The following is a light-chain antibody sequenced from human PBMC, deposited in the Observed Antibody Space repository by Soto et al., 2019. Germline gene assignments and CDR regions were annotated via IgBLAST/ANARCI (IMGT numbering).Light chain of an antibody. J-gene: IGKJ1*01. V-gene: IGKV3-15*01. CDR1: QSINAH. Sequence: EVVMTQSPATLSVSPGERVTLSCRASQSINAHLAWYQQKPGQAPRLLIHGASTRATGIPARFSGSGFGTEFILTISSLQSEDFAVYYCQQDNTWLWTF. CDR3: QQDNTWLWT. CDR2: GAS.